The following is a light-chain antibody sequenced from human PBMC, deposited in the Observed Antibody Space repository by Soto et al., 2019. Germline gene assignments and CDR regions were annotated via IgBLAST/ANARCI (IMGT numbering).Light chain of an antibody. Sequence: DLQMTQSPSSLSASVGDRVTITCRASQSISSYLNWYQQKPGKAPKLLIYAASSLQSGVPSRFSGSGSGIDFTLTISSLLPEDFATYYCQQSYSTPLTFGGGTKVEIK. V-gene: IGKV1-39*01. CDR3: QQSYSTPLT. J-gene: IGKJ4*01. CDR1: QSISSY. CDR2: AAS.